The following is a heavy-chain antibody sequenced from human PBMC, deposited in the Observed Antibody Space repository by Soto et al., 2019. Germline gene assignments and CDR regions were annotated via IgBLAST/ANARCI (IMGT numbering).Heavy chain of an antibody. Sequence: QVQLVESGGGVVRPGRSLRLSCAASGFTFSSYGMHWVRQAPGKGLEWVAVISYDGSNKYYADSVKGRFTISRDNSKNTLYLQMNSLRAEDTAVYYCAKDRRVVAVAAPFDYWGQGTLVTVSS. D-gene: IGHD6-19*01. CDR3: AKDRRVVAVAAPFDY. J-gene: IGHJ4*02. CDR2: ISYDGSNK. CDR1: GFTFSSYG. V-gene: IGHV3-30*18.